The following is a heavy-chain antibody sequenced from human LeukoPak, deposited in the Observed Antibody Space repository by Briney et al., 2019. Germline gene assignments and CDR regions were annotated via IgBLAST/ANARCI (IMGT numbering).Heavy chain of an antibody. J-gene: IGHJ5*02. CDR3: VREGGSRWSDL. CDR1: GFTFSSYW. D-gene: IGHD3-16*01. Sequence: PGGSLRLSCAASGFTFSSYWMRWVRQSPGKGLEWVANINQDESENHYVDSVTGRFTISRDNAKNLVVVQMNGLRVEETAVYYCVREGGSRWSDLWGQGTLVTVSS. CDR2: INQDESEN. V-gene: IGHV3-7*01.